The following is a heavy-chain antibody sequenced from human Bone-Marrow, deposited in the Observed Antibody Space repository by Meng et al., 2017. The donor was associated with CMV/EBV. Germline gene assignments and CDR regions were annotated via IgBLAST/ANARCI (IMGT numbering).Heavy chain of an antibody. CDR1: GYSFTSYY. V-gene: IGHV1-46*01. CDR2: INPSGGHT. J-gene: IGHJ4*02. Sequence: QVDLVQSGAEVKKPGASVKVSCKASGYSFTSYYIHWVRQAPGQGLEWMGIINPSGGHTRSAQKFQDRVTMTRDTSTSAVYMDVSSLRSEDTAVYYCVRAHCSSTSCLIDYWGQGTLVTVSS. CDR3: VRAHCSSTSCLIDY. D-gene: IGHD2-2*01.